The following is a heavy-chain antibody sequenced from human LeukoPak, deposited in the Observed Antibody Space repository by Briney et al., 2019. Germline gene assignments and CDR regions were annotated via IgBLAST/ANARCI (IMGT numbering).Heavy chain of an antibody. J-gene: IGHJ4*02. Sequence: GGSLRLSCAASGFTFSSHWMNWVRQAPGKGLVWVANINQNGTDQYYADSVRGRFTISRDNAKNSLYLQMNSLRVEDTAVYRCVPQVAGADYWGQGTLVNVSS. D-gene: IGHD6-19*01. CDR3: VPQVAGADY. CDR2: INQNGTDQ. CDR1: GFTFSSHW. V-gene: IGHV3-7*01.